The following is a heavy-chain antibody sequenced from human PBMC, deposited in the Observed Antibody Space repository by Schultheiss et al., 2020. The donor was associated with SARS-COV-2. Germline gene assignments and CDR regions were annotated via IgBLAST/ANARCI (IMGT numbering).Heavy chain of an antibody. CDR3: ATRRGTRPFDY. J-gene: IGHJ4*02. CDR1: GYTFTSYG. CDR2: INPNSGGT. Sequence: ASVKVSCKASGYTFTSYGISWVRQAPGQGLEWMGWINPNSGGTNYAQKFQGRVTMTRDTSISTAYMELSRLRSDDTAVYYCATRRGTRPFDYWGQGTLVTVSS. V-gene: IGHV1-2*02. D-gene: IGHD3-10*01.